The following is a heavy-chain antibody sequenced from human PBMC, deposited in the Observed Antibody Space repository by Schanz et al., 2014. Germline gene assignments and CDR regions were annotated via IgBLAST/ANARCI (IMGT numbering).Heavy chain of an antibody. Sequence: QVQLLQFGGGVVQPGRSLRLSCAASGFTFSSYAMHWVRQAPGKGLEWVAVISYDGSNKYYADSVKGRFTISRDNSENTLYLHMNTLRSEDTAVYYCARDTSYGMDVWGQGTTVTVSS. CDR2: ISYDGSNK. CDR3: ARDTSYGMDV. V-gene: IGHV3-30-3*01. CDR1: GFTFSSYA. J-gene: IGHJ6*02.